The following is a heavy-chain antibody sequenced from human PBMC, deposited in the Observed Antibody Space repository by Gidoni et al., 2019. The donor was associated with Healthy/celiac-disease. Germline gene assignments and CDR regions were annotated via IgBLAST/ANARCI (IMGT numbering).Heavy chain of an antibody. Sequence: EVQLVESGGGLVQPGGSLRLSCAASGFTFSSYWMSWVRQAPGKGLEWVANIKQDGSEKYYVDSVKGRFTISRDNAKNSLYLQMNSLRAEDTAVYYCARDDQMVAVAGIDYWGQGTLVTVSS. J-gene: IGHJ4*02. CDR2: IKQDGSEK. CDR3: ARDDQMVAVAGIDY. CDR1: GFTFSSYW. D-gene: IGHD6-19*01. V-gene: IGHV3-7*01.